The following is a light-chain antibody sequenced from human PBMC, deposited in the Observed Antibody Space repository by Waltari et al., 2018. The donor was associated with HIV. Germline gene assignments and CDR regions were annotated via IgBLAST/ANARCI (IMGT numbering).Light chain of an antibody. CDR3: QSYDNSLTGSL. CDR1: SSTIGAGYD. Sequence: QSVLTQAPSVSGAPGQRVTISCTGRSSTIGAGYDVHWYQQHPGTAPKLLIFGSRNRPSGVPDRFSASTSGTSASLAITGLQAEDEADYFCQSYDNSLTGSLFGGGTKLTVL. J-gene: IGLJ2*01. V-gene: IGLV1-40*01. CDR2: GSR.